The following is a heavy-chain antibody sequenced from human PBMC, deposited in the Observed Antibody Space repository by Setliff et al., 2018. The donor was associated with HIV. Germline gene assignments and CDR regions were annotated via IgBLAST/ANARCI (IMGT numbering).Heavy chain of an antibody. J-gene: IGHJ6*03. Sequence: GGSLRLSCVVSGFIFDDYAMSWVRLAPGKGLEWVSGINWNGGSTGYADSAKGRFTISRDNAKNSLYLQMNSLRAEDTALYYCARYGRYSVVWSYYYYYMDVWGKGTTVTVSS. CDR1: GFIFDDYA. V-gene: IGHV3-20*04. CDR3: ARYGRYSVVWSYYYYYMDV. D-gene: IGHD1-20*01. CDR2: INWNGGST.